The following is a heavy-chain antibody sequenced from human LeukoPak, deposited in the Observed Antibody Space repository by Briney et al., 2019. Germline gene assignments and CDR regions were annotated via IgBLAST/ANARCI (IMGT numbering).Heavy chain of an antibody. CDR1: GFSFGRYA. CDR3: ARGSWGYRLIYAEPTDY. CDR2: IPNDGSNN. J-gene: IGHJ4*02. Sequence: GGSLRLSCAASGFSFGRYAMHWARQAPGKGLEWVAVIPNDGSNNYYADSVKGRFTISRDNSKNTLYLQMNSLRAEDTALYYCARGSWGYRLIYAEPTDYWGQGTLVTVSS. V-gene: IGHV3-30*01. D-gene: IGHD2-2*02.